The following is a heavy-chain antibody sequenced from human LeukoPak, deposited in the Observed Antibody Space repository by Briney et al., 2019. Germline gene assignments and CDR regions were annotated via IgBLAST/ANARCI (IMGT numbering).Heavy chain of an antibody. CDR1: GFNFGNYG. Sequence: GGSLRLSCAASGFNFGNYGMNWVRQAPGKGLEWVAFIRSDGSNRYYADSVKGRFSISRDNSKNTLYLQMDSLRAEDTAVYYCAKDRSTMIGVVRKAPRGEFDYWGQGTLVTVSS. J-gene: IGHJ4*02. CDR3: AKDRSTMIGVVRKAPRGEFDY. CDR2: IRSDGSNR. V-gene: IGHV3-30*02. D-gene: IGHD3-22*01.